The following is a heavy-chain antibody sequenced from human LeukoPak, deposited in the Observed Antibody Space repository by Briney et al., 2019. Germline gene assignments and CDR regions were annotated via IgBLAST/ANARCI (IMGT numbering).Heavy chain of an antibody. Sequence: PGGCLRLSWAASGFTFSIYAISWVRLAPGKGLGWVSTIKDGGGNTYYADSVRSPFTMSRDNSEGTLVLQMNSLRPEDSAMYYCGGYISRFYDSWGQGTLVTVSS. CDR1: GFTFSIYA. V-gene: IGHV3-23*01. D-gene: IGHD5-12*01. CDR2: IKDGGGNT. CDR3: GGYISRFYDS. J-gene: IGHJ5*01.